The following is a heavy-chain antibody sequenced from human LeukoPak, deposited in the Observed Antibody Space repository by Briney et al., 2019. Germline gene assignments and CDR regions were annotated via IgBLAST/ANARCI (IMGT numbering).Heavy chain of an antibody. D-gene: IGHD3-22*01. Sequence: GASVKVSCKASGYTFTSYAMHWVRQAPGQRLEWMGWINAGNGDTKYSQSFQGRVTITRDTSASTAYMELSSLRSEDTAVYYCARNRHYYVSTGYYYDYFDYWGQGTLVTVSS. V-gene: IGHV1-3*01. J-gene: IGHJ4*02. CDR1: GYTFTSYA. CDR3: ARNRHYYVSTGYYYDYFDY. CDR2: INAGNGDT.